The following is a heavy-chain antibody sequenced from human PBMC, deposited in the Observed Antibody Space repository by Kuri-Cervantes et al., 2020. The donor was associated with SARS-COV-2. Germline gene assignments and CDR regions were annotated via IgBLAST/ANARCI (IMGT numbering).Heavy chain of an antibody. CDR1: GGSISSSSYY. CDR2: IYYSGST. CDR3: ARHVASSAAGTSYYYYGMDV. Sequence: GSLRLSCTVSGGSISSSSYYWGWIRQPPGKGLEWIGSIYYSGSTYYNPSLKSRVTISVDTSKNQFSLKLSSVTAADTAVYYCARHVASSAAGTSYYYYGMDVWGQGTTVTVSS. J-gene: IGHJ6*02. V-gene: IGHV4-39*01. D-gene: IGHD6-13*01.